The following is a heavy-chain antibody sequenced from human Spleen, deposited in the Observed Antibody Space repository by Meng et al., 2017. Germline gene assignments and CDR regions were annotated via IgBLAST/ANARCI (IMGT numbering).Heavy chain of an antibody. V-gene: IGHV4-34*01. CDR2: INHSGST. J-gene: IGHJ1*01. D-gene: IGHD6-13*01. CDR3: ARGYSRGKYFQH. Sequence: VQLWRRGEVLVSPPETLSLAGVDSGGSFSDYNWGWFRQPPGKGLEWIGEINHSGSTNYTPSLKSRVTISVDTSKTQFSLKLSSVTAADTAVYYCARGYSRGKYFQHWGQGTLVTVSS. CDR1: GGSFSDYN.